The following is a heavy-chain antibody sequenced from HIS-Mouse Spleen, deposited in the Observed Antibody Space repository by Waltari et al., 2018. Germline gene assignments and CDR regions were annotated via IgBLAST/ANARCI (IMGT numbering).Heavy chain of an antibody. CDR2: IYYSGGT. CDR3: AREVPYSSSWYDWYFDL. D-gene: IGHD6-13*01. CDR1: GGSISSSSYY. Sequence: QLQLQESGPGLVKPSETLSLTCTVSGGSISSSSYYWGWIRQPPGKGLEWIGGIYYSGGTYYNPSVRSRVTISVDTSKNQFSRKLSSVTAADTAVYYCAREVPYSSSWYDWYFDLWGRGTLVTVSS. J-gene: IGHJ2*01. V-gene: IGHV4-39*07.